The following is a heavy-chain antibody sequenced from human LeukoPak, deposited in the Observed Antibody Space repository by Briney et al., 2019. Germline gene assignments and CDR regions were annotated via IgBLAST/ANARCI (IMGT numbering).Heavy chain of an antibody. Sequence: PGGSLRLSCAASGFTFSDYYMSWIRQAPGKGLVWVSRINSDGSSTSYADSVKGRFTISTGNAKNTLYLQMNSLRAEDTAVYYCARSGSGEIWGQGTMVTVSS. CDR1: GFTFSDYY. J-gene: IGHJ3*02. CDR3: ARSGSGEI. V-gene: IGHV3-74*01. CDR2: INSDGSST. D-gene: IGHD2-15*01.